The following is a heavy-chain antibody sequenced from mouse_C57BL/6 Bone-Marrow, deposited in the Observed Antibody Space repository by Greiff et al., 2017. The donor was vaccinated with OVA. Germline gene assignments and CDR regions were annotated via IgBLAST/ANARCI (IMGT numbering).Heavy chain of an antibody. J-gene: IGHJ3*01. CDR2: ISNLAYSI. D-gene: IGHD2-4*01. CDR3: ARRDYDGAWFAY. Sequence: EVQGVESGGGLVQPGGSLKLSCAASGFTFSDYGMAWVRQAPRKGPEWVAFISNLAYSIYYADTVTGRFTISRENAKNTLYLEMSSLRSEDTAMYYCARRDYDGAWFAYWGQGTLVTVSA. CDR1: GFTFSDYG. V-gene: IGHV5-15*01.